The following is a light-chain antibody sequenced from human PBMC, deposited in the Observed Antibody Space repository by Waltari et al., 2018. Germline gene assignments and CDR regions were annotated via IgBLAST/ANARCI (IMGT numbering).Light chain of an antibody. Sequence: QSVLTQPPSASGTPGQGVTISCSGSNSNIGRNPVNCYRQFPGTAPKLLIFNNEKRPSGVADRFSGSKSGTSASLAISGLHSDDESDFYCAAWDDSLNGMVFGGGTSLAVL. V-gene: IGLV1-44*01. CDR1: NSNIGRNP. CDR2: NNE. CDR3: AAWDDSLNGMV. J-gene: IGLJ2*01.